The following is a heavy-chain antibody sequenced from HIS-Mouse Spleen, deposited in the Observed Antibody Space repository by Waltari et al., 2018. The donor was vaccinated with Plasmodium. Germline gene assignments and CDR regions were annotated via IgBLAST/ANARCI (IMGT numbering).Heavy chain of an antibody. CDR1: GFTFSSYG. CDR3: AKAQGVINFDY. D-gene: IGHD3-16*01. V-gene: IGHV3-30*18. CDR2: ISYDGSNK. Sequence: QVQLVESGGGVVQPGRSLRLSCAASGFTFSSYGMHWVRQAPGKGVEWVAVISYDGSNKYYADSVKGRFTISRDNSKNTLYLQMNSLRAEDTAVYYCAKAQGVINFDYWGQETLVTVSS. J-gene: IGHJ4*02.